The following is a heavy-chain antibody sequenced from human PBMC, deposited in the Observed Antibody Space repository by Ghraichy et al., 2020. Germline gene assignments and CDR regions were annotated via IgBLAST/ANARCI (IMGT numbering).Heavy chain of an antibody. V-gene: IGHV4-38-2*01. J-gene: IGHJ4*02. CDR3: ARVVPGTHFDH. CDR1: GYSISSGYY. Sequence: ESLNISCAVSGYSISSGYYWGWIRQPPGKGLEWIGSIYQSGSTYYNPSLKSRVTISVDTSKNQFSLRLSSVTAAGTAVYYCARVVPGTHFDHWGQGTLVAVAS. D-gene: IGHD6-19*01. CDR2: IYQSGST.